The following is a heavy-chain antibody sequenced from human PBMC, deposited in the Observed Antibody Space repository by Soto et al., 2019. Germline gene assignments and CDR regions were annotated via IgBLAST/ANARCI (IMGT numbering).Heavy chain of an antibody. V-gene: IGHV4-61*01. J-gene: IGHJ5*02. CDR3: ARWARIAARPRNWFDP. Sequence: PSETLSLTCTVSGGSVSSGSYYWSWFRQPPGKGLEWIGYIYYSGSTNYNPSLKSRVTISVDTSKNQFSLKLSSVTAADTAVYYCARWARIAARPRNWFDPWGQGTLVTVSS. D-gene: IGHD6-6*01. CDR2: IYYSGST. CDR1: GGSVSSGSYY.